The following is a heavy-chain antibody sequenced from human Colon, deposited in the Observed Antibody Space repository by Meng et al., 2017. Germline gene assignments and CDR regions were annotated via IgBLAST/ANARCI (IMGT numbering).Heavy chain of an antibody. CDR3: AKLVRS. J-gene: IGHJ5*02. CDR2: ITGGSNST. V-gene: IGHV3-23*01. CDR1: GFTLSSSS. Sequence: GESLKISCAASGFTLSSSSMSWVRQAPGKGLEWVSVITGGSNSTYYADPVKGRFTISRDNSKNTLDLQMNSLRVEDTAIYYCAKLVRSWGQGTLVTVSS. D-gene: IGHD2-2*01.